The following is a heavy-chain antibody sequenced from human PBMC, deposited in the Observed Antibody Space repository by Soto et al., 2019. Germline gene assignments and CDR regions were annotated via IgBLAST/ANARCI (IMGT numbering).Heavy chain of an antibody. CDR2: TSYDGSNN. CDR3: ARLGAAGFLDF. D-gene: IGHD3-16*01. V-gene: IGHV3-33*05. CDR1: GFTFRSYV. J-gene: IGHJ4*02. Sequence: QVHLVESGGGVVQPGTSLRLSCVGSGFTFRSYVIHWVRQAPGKGLEWVALTSYDGSNNFYGDSVKGRFTISRHNSRNTVELQMDSLIVVDMALYYCARLGAAGFLDFWGLGTLVSVSS.